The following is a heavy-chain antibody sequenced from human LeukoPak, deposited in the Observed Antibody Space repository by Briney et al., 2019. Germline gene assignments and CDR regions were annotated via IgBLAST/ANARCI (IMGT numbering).Heavy chain of an antibody. CDR1: GFTFRSYA. D-gene: IGHD3-22*01. CDR3: AKDEGYDSSGSTFDY. V-gene: IGHV3-23*01. CDR2: ITGSGGNT. J-gene: IGHJ4*02. Sequence: GGSLRLSXAASGFTFRSYAMSWVRQAPGKGLEWVSVITGSGGNTYYADSVKGRFTISRDNSKNTMYLQMNSLRAEDTAVYYCAKDEGYDSSGSTFDYWGQGTLVTVSS.